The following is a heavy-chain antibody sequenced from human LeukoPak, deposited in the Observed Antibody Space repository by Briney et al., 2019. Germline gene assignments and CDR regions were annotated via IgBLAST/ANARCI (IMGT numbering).Heavy chain of an antibody. CDR3: ARGPGSWGLQQFDY. D-gene: IGHD1-26*01. Sequence: SETLSLTCTVSGGSISSSSYYWGWIRQPPGKGLEWIGSIYYSGSTYYNPSLKSRVTISVDTSKNQFSLKLSSVTAADTAVYYCARGPGSWGLQQFDYWGQGTLVTVSS. V-gene: IGHV4-39*07. CDR1: GGSISSSSYY. CDR2: IYYSGST. J-gene: IGHJ4*02.